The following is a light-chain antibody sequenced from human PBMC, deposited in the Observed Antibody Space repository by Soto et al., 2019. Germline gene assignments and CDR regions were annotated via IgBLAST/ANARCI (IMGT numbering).Light chain of an antibody. V-gene: IGKV3-11*01. Sequence: EIVLTQSPATLSLSPGEGASLFCRASQNISTYLAWYQQRPGQVPRLLIYGVSKRAPAIPPRFSGSGSGTDFTLSVSGLETEDFATYYCQQRTNSPPWTFGQGTRVELK. CDR1: QNISTY. CDR2: GVS. CDR3: QQRTNSPPWT. J-gene: IGKJ1*01.